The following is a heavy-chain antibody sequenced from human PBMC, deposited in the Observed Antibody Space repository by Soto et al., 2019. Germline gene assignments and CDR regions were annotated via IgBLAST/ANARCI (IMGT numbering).Heavy chain of an antibody. CDR1: GYTFTSYG. V-gene: IGHV1-18*01. J-gene: IGHJ4*02. CDR3: ARGGPLGVVLVPAAHNWNYEEPPDY. D-gene: IGHD2-2*01. CDR2: ISGYNANT. Sequence: ASVKVSCKASGYTFTSYGISWVRQAPGQGLEWMAWISGYNANTHYLQNLQGRLTITIDTSTSTAYMELRSLRSDDTAVFYCARGGPLGVVLVPAAHNWNYEEPPDYWGQGTLVTVSS.